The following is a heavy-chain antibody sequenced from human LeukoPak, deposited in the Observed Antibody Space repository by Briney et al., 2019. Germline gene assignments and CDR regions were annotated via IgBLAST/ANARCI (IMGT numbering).Heavy chain of an antibody. D-gene: IGHD3-22*01. CDR1: GDSISSDY. CDR3: ARSSSGYYGYYFDY. Sequence: PSETLSLTCAVSGDSISSDYWSWVRQPPGKGLEWIGYIYYTGSTNYNPSLKSRVTISVDTSKSQFSLKLSSVTAADTAVYYCARSSSGYYGYYFDYWGQGTLVTVSS. CDR2: IYYTGST. V-gene: IGHV4-59*01. J-gene: IGHJ4*02.